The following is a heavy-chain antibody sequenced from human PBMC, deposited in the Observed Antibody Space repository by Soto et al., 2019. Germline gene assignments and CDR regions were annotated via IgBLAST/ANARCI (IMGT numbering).Heavy chain of an antibody. J-gene: IGHJ4*02. Sequence: QVQLVQSGAEVKKPGSSVKVSCKASGGTFSSYAISWVRQAPGQGLEWMGGIIPIFGTANYAQKFQGRVTITADEATSTADMELSSMRSEDTAVYYCARMATTMDYWGQGTLVTVSS. D-gene: IGHD5-12*01. CDR3: ARMATTMDY. V-gene: IGHV1-69*12. CDR1: GGTFSSYA. CDR2: IIPIFGTA.